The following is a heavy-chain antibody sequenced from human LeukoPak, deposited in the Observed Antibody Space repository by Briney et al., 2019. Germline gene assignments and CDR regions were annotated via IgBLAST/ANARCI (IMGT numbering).Heavy chain of an antibody. CDR3: AKDGGEYYDILTGYYPRLYYMDV. Sequence: GGSLRLSCAASGFTFNNYAISWVRQAPGKGLEWVSAISGSGGSTYYADSVKGRFTISRDNSKNTLYLQMNSLRAEDTAVYYCAKDGGEYYDILTGYYPRLYYMDVWGKGTTVTISS. D-gene: IGHD3-9*01. V-gene: IGHV3-23*01. CDR1: GFTFNNYA. J-gene: IGHJ6*03. CDR2: ISGSGGST.